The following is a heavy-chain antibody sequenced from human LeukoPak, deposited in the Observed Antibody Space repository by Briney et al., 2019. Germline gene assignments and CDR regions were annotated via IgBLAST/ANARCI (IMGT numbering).Heavy chain of an antibody. D-gene: IGHD3-10*01. CDR3: ARGPLWFGESRGFSDP. CDR2: IYYSGST. CDR1: GGSISSYY. J-gene: IGHJ5*02. Sequence: SETLSLTCTVSGGSISSYYWSWIRQPPGKGLEWIGYIYYSGSTNYNPSLKSRVTISVDTSKNQFSLKLSSVTAADTAVYYCARGPLWFGESRGFSDPWGQGTLVTVSS. V-gene: IGHV4-59*01.